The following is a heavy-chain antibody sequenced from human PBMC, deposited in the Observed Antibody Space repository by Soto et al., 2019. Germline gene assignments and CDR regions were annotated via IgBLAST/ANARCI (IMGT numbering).Heavy chain of an antibody. CDR3: ARERILRFPPCGSDGMVV. CDR1: GFTFGSYG. CDR2: ISYDGSNK. V-gene: IGHV3-30*03. Sequence: QVQLVESGGGLVQPGRSLRLSCAASGFTFGSYGMHWVRQAPGKGLEWVAVISYDGSNKYYADSVKGRFTISRDNSKNTLYLQMNSLRAEDTAMHYCARERILRFPPCGSDGMVVWGQGTTVTVAS. D-gene: IGHD3-16*01. J-gene: IGHJ6*02.